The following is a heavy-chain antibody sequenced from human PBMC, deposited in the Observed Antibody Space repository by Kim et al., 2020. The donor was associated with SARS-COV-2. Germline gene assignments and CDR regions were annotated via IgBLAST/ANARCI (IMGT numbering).Heavy chain of an antibody. D-gene: IGHD3-10*01. CDR3: ARASTLNTMVRGPPDY. CDR1: GFTVSSNY. J-gene: IGHJ4*02. Sequence: GGSLRLSCAASGFTVSSNYMSWVRQAPGKGLEWVSVIYSGGSTYYADSVKGRFTISRDNSKNTLYLQMNSLRAEDTAVYYCARASTLNTMVRGPPDYWGQGTLVTVSS. CDR2: IYSGGST. V-gene: IGHV3-53*01.